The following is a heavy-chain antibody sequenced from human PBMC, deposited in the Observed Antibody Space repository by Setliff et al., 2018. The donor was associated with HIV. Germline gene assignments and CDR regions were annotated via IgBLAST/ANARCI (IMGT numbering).Heavy chain of an antibody. V-gene: IGHV1-2*02. J-gene: IGHJ4*01. CDR2: INPETGDP. CDR3: ATGIPSDLDY. Sequence: ASVKVSCKTSGYRFIGHYLHWVRLAPGQGPEWVGWINPETGDPNYAQKFRGRVLMTRDTSITTAFLHVAKLTSDDTAIYYCATGIPSDLDYWGQVTLVTVSS. D-gene: IGHD2-21*01. CDR1: GYRFIGHY.